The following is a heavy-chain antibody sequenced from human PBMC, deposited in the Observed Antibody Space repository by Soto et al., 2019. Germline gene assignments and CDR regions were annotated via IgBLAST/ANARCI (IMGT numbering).Heavy chain of an antibody. Sequence: EVQLFESGGGLVQTGGSLRLSCAASGFTFSSYAMSWVRQAPGKGLEWVSAISGSGGSTYYADSVKGRFTISRDNSKNTLYLQMNNLRAEDTAVYYCAKDSEEYQLPNDAFDIRDQGTMVTVSS. D-gene: IGHD2-2*01. CDR1: GFTFSSYA. CDR3: AKDSEEYQLPNDAFDI. J-gene: IGHJ3*02. V-gene: IGHV3-23*01. CDR2: ISGSGGST.